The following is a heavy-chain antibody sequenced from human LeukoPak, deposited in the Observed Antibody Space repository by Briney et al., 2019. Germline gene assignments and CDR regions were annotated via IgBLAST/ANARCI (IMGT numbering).Heavy chain of an antibody. CDR3: ARARITSPFYFDY. D-gene: IGHD2-2*01. CDR2: INWSGGST. V-gene: IGHV3-20*04. J-gene: IGHJ4*02. CDR1: GFAFDEHG. Sequence: PGGSLRLSCTASGFAFDEHGMSWVRQVPGKGLEWVSGINWSGGSTGYADPLRGRFTISRDNAKNSLYLQMDSLRAEDTALYYCARARITSPFYFDYWGQGTLVTVSS.